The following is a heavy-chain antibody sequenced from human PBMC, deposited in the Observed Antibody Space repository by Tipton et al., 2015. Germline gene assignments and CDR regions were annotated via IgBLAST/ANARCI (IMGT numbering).Heavy chain of an antibody. D-gene: IGHD3-22*01. Sequence: TLSLTCTVSGASINYYYWSWIRQPPGKGLEWIGYIYYSGSTYYNPSLKSRVSISVDTSKNQFSLKLSSVTAADTAVYYCAGDSTSLESGIRYDGSGYYAFDIWGQGTMVTVSS. CDR1: GASINYYY. CDR2: IYYSGST. J-gene: IGHJ3*02. V-gene: IGHV4-59*01. CDR3: AGDSTSLESGIRYDGSGYYAFDI.